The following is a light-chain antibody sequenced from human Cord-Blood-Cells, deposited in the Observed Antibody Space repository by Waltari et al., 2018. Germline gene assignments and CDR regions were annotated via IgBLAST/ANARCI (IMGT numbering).Light chain of an antibody. V-gene: IGLV2-8*01. J-gene: IGLJ3*02. CDR1: SSAVGGYNS. CDR2: EVS. Sequence: QSALTQPPSASGSPGQSVTISCTGTSSAVGGYNSVSWYQQHPGKAPKLMIYEVSKRPSGFPDRCAGSKSGTTASLTGSGLQAEDEADYYCSSYAGSNNWVFGGGTKLTVL. CDR3: SSYAGSNNWV.